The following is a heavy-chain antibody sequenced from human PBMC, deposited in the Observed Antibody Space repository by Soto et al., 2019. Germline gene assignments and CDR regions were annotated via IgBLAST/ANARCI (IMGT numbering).Heavy chain of an antibody. D-gene: IGHD2-8*02. CDR1: GGSFSGYY. J-gene: IGHJ4*02. CDR3: ARDKITGLFDY. Sequence: QVQLQQWGAGLLKRSETLSLTCAVYGGSFSGYYWTWIRQPPGPGLEWIGEINHSGSTNYNPPLKSRVTISVDTSKNHFALKLTSVTAADTAVYYCARDKITGLFDYWGQGTLVTVSS. CDR2: INHSGST. V-gene: IGHV4-34*01.